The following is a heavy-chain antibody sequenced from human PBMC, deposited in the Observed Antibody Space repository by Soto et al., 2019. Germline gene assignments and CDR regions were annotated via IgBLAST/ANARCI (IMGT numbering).Heavy chain of an antibody. Sequence: ASVKVSCKASGYTFTSYGISWVRQAPGQGLEWMGWISGYNGNTKDAQKFQGRVTMTTDTSTSTAYMELSSLRSEDTAVYYCARNLFGRYCSGGSCPDYYYGMDVWGQGTTVTV. CDR2: ISGYNGNT. J-gene: IGHJ6*02. D-gene: IGHD2-15*01. V-gene: IGHV1-18*01. CDR3: ARNLFGRYCSGGSCPDYYYGMDV. CDR1: GYTFTSYG.